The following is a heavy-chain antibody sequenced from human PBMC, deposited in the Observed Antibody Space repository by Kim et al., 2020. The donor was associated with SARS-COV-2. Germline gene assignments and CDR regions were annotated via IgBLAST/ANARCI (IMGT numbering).Heavy chain of an antibody. CDR3: ARDLYDYGDYGFDY. D-gene: IGHD4-17*01. V-gene: IGHV3-48*04. CDR1: GFTFSSYS. J-gene: IGHJ4*02. CDR2: ISSSSSTI. Sequence: GGSLRLSCAASGFTFSSYSMNWVRQAPGKGLEWVSYISSSSSTIYYADSVKGRFTISRDNAKNSLYLQMNSLRAEDTAVYYCARDLYDYGDYGFDYWGQGTLVTVSS.